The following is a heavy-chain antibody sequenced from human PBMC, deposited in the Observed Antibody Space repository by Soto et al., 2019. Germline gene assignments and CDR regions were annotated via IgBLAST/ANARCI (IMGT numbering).Heavy chain of an antibody. V-gene: IGHV1-69*01. D-gene: IGHD2-21*01. CDR3: ARAGMWRGNYYYYYGMDV. Sequence: QVQLVQSGAEVKKPGSSVKVSCKASGGTFSSYAISWVRQAPGQGLEWMGGIIPIFGTANYAQKFQGRVTITADESTSTAYMELRSLRSEDTAVYYYARAGMWRGNYYYYYGMDVWGQGTTVTVSS. CDR1: GGTFSSYA. J-gene: IGHJ6*02. CDR2: IIPIFGTA.